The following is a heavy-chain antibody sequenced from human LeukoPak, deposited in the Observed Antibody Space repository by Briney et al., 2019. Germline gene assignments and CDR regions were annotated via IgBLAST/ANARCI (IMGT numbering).Heavy chain of an antibody. D-gene: IGHD6-13*01. V-gene: IGHV3-23*01. CDR1: GFTFSSYA. J-gene: IGHJ4*02. Sequence: PGGSLRLSCAASGFTFSSYAMSWVRQAPGKGLEWVSAISGSGGSTYYADSVKGRFTISRDNSKNTLYLQMSSLRVEDTAVYFCARARIAAPLLDYWGQGTLVTVSS. CDR2: ISGSGGST. CDR3: ARARIAAPLLDY.